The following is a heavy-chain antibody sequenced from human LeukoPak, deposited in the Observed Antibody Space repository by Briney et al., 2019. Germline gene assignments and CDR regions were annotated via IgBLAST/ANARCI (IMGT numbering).Heavy chain of an antibody. CDR1: GGSISSSSYY. CDR3: GRGLKDFWSGYSDY. V-gene: IGHV4-39*07. CDR2: IYYSGST. J-gene: IGHJ4*02. D-gene: IGHD3-3*01. Sequence: SETLSLTCTVSGGSISSSSYYWGWIRQPPGKGLEWIGSIYYSGSTYYNPSLKSRVTISVDTSKNQFSLKLSSVTAADTAVYYCGRGLKDFWSGYSDYWGQGTLVTVSS.